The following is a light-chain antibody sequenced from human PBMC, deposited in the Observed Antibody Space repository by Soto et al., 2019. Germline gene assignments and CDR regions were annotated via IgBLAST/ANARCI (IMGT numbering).Light chain of an antibody. Sequence: DIQMTQSPSSLSASVGDRVTITCRASQSVSLYLNWYQQKPGRAPELLISTASNLQSGVPSRFSGSGSGTHFTLTISGLQPEDSATYYCQQGFSTPLTFGGGAKVEI. J-gene: IGKJ4*01. V-gene: IGKV1-39*01. CDR2: TAS. CDR1: QSVSLY. CDR3: QQGFSTPLT.